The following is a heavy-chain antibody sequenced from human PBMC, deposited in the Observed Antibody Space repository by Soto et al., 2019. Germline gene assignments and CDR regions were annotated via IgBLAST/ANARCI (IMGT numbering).Heavy chain of an antibody. CDR1: GFTFSSYG. V-gene: IGHV3-33*01. CDR3: ARDDEDTAMALYYYYYYGMDV. CDR2: IWYDGSNK. Sequence: GGSLRLSCAASGFTFSSYGMHWVRQAPGKGLEWVAVIWYDGSNKYYADSVKGRFTISRDNSKNTLYLQMNSLRAEDTAAYYCARDDEDTAMALYYYYYYGMDVWGQGTTVTVSS. D-gene: IGHD5-18*01. J-gene: IGHJ6*02.